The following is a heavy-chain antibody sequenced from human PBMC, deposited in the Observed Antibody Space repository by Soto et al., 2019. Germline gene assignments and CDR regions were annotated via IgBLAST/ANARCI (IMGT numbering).Heavy chain of an antibody. Sequence: GGSLRLACTASGFTFSSHAMTWVRQAPGKGLEWVSGLSDSGDSIYYADSVKGRFTIYRDNSMNTLYLQMNTLRVEDTAVYYCAKVSSSSYADFFDLWGQGTLVTVSS. CDR3: AKVSSSSYADFFDL. D-gene: IGHD6-6*01. V-gene: IGHV3-23*01. CDR2: LSDSGDSI. CDR1: GFTFSSHA. J-gene: IGHJ4*02.